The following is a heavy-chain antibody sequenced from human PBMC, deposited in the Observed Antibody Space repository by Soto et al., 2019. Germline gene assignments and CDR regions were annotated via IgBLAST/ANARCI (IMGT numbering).Heavy chain of an antibody. Sequence: ASVKVSCKASGYTFTSYYVHWVRQTPGQGLEWMGIINPSGATTTYAQNFQGRVAMTRDTSTSTVYMELSSLRSEDTAVYYCARRDCFSSSCYFKYWGQGTLVTVSS. J-gene: IGHJ4*02. V-gene: IGHV1-46*01. CDR2: INPSGATT. CDR1: GYTFTSYY. D-gene: IGHD2-2*01. CDR3: ARRDCFSSSCYFKY.